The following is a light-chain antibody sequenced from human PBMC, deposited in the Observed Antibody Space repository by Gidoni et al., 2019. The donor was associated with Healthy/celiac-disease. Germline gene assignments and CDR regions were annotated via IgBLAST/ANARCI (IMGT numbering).Light chain of an antibody. J-gene: IGKJ4*01. CDR2: DAS. CDR3: QQRSNWHLT. Sequence: PATLSLAPGERATLSCRASQSVSSYLAWYQQKPGQAPRLLIYDASNRATGIPARFSGSGSGTDFTLTISSLEPEDFAVYYCQQRSNWHLTFGGGTKVEIK. CDR1: QSVSSY. V-gene: IGKV3-11*01.